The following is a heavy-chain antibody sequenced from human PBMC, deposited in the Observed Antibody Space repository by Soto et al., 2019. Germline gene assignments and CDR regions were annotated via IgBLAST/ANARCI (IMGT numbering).Heavy chain of an antibody. D-gene: IGHD3-22*01. CDR3: ATMNGYFEY. V-gene: IGHV3-23*01. CDR2: ITATGDRT. CDR1: GFRFSSYS. J-gene: IGHJ4*02. Sequence: PGGSLRLSCADSGFRFSSYSMSWVRQTPGKGLEWVAAITATGDRTYYADSVTGRVTISRDNSKKTHYLQMTSLRAEDTAMYYCATMNGYFEYWGQGTPVTVSS.